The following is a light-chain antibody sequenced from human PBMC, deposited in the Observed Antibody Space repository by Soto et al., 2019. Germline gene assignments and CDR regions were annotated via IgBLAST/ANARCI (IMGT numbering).Light chain of an antibody. J-gene: IGLJ1*01. CDR3: SSYTSISTPYV. V-gene: IGLV2-14*01. CDR2: EVS. CDR1: NSDVGGYNY. Sequence: QSVLTQPASVSGSPGQSITISCTGTNSDVGGYNYVSWYQQHPGKAPELMIYEVSHRPSGVSNRFSGSKSDNTASLTISGLQAEDEADYYCSSYTSISTPYVFGTGTKVTV.